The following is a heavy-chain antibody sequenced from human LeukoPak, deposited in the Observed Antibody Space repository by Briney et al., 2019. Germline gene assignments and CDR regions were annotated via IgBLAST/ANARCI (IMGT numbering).Heavy chain of an antibody. J-gene: IGHJ5*02. V-gene: IGHV3-15*01. CDR3: TTVVVGLLGWFDP. CDR1: RFTFSNAW. CDR2: IKSKTDGGTT. Sequence: GGSLRLSCAASRFTFSNAWMSWVRQAPGKGLEWVGRIKSKTDGGTTDYAAPVKGRFTISRDDSKNTLYLQMNSLKTEDTAVYYCTTVVVGLLGWFDPWGQGTLVTVSS. D-gene: IGHD2-15*01.